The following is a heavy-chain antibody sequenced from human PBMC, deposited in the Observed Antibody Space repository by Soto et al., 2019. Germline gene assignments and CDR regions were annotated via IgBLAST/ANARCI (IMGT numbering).Heavy chain of an antibody. Sequence: QLQLQESGSGLVKPSQTLSLTCAVSGGSISSGGYSWSWIRQPPGKGLEWVGYIYHSGSTYYNPSLKSRVPISVDRSTNHFSLKLSSVTAADTAVYYCAREVVVPAARGGFDYWGQGTLVTVSS. CDR2: IYHSGST. D-gene: IGHD2-2*01. CDR1: GGSISSGGYS. CDR3: AREVVVPAARGGFDY. J-gene: IGHJ4*02. V-gene: IGHV4-30-2*01.